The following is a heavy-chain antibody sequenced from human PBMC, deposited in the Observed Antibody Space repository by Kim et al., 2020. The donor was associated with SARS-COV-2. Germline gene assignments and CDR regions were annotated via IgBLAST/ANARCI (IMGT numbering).Heavy chain of an antibody. Sequence: ADSVKGRFTSSRDNAKNSLYLQMNSLRAEDTALYYCAKAITGYSSSWPDYWGQGTLVTVSS. CDR3: AKAITGYSSSWPDY. D-gene: IGHD6-13*01. V-gene: IGHV3-9*01. J-gene: IGHJ4*02.